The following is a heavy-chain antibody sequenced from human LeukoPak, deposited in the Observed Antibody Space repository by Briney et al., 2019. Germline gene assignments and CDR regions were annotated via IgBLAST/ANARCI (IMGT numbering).Heavy chain of an antibody. CDR2: ISGSGGST. CDR1: GFTFSSYA. D-gene: IGHD3-10*01. V-gene: IGHV3-23*01. J-gene: IGHJ4*02. CDR3: AKGRVWFGELFDY. Sequence: GGSLRLSCAASGFTFSSYAMSWVRQAPGKRLEWVSAISGSGGSTYYADSVKGRFTISRDNSKNTLYLQMNSLRAEDTAVYYCAKGRVWFGELFDYWGQGTLVTVSS.